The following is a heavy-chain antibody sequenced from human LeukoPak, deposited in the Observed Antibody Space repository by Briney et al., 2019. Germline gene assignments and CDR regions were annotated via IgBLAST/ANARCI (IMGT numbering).Heavy chain of an antibody. CDR1: GFTFSSYA. CDR3: AQNGGIAVARDY. D-gene: IGHD6-19*01. CDR2: ISGSGGST. J-gene: IGHJ4*02. V-gene: IGHV3-23*01. Sequence: PGGSLRLSCAASGFTFSSYAMSWVRQAPGKGLEWASAISGSGGSTYYADSVKGRFTISRDNSKNALYLQMNSLRAEDTAVYYCAQNGGIAVARDYWGQGTLVTVSS.